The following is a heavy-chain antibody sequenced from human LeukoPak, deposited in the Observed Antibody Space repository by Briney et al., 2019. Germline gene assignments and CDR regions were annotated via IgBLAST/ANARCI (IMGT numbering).Heavy chain of an antibody. CDR2: IYYSGST. V-gene: IGHV4-59*08. CDR1: SGSISSYY. Sequence: SETLSLTCTVASGSISSYYFSWIRQPPGEGLGWVGDIYYSGSTNYNPSLKSRVTISVDTSKNQFSMKLSSVTAADPAVYYCASTMYSSGWPYFDYWGQGILVTVSS. CDR3: ASTMYSSGWPYFDY. D-gene: IGHD6-19*01. J-gene: IGHJ4*02.